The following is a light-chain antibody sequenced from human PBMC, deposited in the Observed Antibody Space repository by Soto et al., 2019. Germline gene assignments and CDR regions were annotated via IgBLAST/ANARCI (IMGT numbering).Light chain of an antibody. J-gene: IGLJ7*01. CDR2: LNNDGSH. Sequence: QPVLTQSPSASASLGASVKLTCTLSIGHGTYSIAWHQQQPERGPRYLMKLNNDGSHTKGDGIPDRFSGSSSGAERYLTISSLQSEDEGDYYCQTWGTGISVFGVGNQLNVL. CDR3: QTWGTGISV. CDR1: IGHGTYS. V-gene: IGLV4-69*01.